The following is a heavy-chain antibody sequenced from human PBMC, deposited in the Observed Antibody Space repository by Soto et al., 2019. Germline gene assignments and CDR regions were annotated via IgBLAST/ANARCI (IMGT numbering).Heavy chain of an antibody. J-gene: IGHJ4*02. D-gene: IGHD3-22*01. Sequence: GASGKVSCKASGGTFSSYAISWVRQAPGQGLEWMGGIIPIFGTANYAQKFQGRVTITADESTSTAYMELSSLRSEDTAVYYCARESCSYYYDSSRYPHDYSAQGTLVIGSS. V-gene: IGHV1-69*13. CDR3: ARESCSYYYDSSRYPHDY. CDR1: GGTFSSYA. CDR2: IIPIFGTA.